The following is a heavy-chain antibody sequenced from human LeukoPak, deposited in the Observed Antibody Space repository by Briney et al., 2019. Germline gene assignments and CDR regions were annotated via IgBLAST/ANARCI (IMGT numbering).Heavy chain of an antibody. CDR2: ISGYNGNT. V-gene: IGHV1-18*01. J-gene: IGHJ5*02. Sequence: ASVKVSCKASGYTFISYGISWVRQAPGQGLEWMGWISGYNGNTNYGQKFQGRVTLTTDTSTSTAYMELRSLRSDDTAVYYCARDDYSKANWSDPWGQGILVTVSS. D-gene: IGHD4-11*01. CDR1: GYTFISYG. CDR3: ARDDYSKANWSDP.